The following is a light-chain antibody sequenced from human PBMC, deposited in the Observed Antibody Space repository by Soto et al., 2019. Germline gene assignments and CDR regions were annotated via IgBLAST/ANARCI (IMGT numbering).Light chain of an antibody. V-gene: IGKV3-20*01. Sequence: PGERATLSCRASQSVSSSSLAWYQRKPGQAPRLLIYGASSRATGIPDRFSGSGYGTDFTLTINRLAPEDFAVYYCQQFGSSSWTFGQGTKVEIK. CDR2: GAS. CDR3: QQFGSSSWT. CDR1: QSVSSSS. J-gene: IGKJ1*01.